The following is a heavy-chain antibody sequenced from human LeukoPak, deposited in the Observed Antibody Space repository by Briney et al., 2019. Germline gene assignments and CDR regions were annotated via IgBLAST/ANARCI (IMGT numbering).Heavy chain of an antibody. J-gene: IGHJ4*02. Sequence: SGGSLRLSCAASGFTFSSYSMNWVRQAPGKGLEWVSSISSSSSYIYHADSVKGRFTISRDNAKNSLYLQMNSLRVEDTAVYYCAKEGRSLQTYWGQGTLVTVSS. CDR1: GFTFSSYS. V-gene: IGHV3-21*04. CDR3: AKEGRSLQTY. D-gene: IGHD5-24*01. CDR2: ISSSSSYI.